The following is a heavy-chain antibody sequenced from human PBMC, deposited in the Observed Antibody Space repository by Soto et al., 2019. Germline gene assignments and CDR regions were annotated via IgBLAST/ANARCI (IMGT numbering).Heavy chain of an antibody. Sequence: SETLSLTCTVSGGSIGSGDDYWSWIRQPPGKGLEWIGYIYYSGSTYYNPSLKSRVTISVDTSKNQFSLKLSSVTAADTAVYYCARASYYYDSSGYLFDYWGQGTLVTVSS. CDR3: ARASYYYDSSGYLFDY. V-gene: IGHV4-30-4*01. D-gene: IGHD3-22*01. J-gene: IGHJ4*02. CDR2: IYYSGST. CDR1: GGSIGSGDDY.